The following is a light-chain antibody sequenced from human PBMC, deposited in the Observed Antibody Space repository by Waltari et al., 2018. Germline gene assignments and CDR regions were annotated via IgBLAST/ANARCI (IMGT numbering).Light chain of an antibody. V-gene: IGLV3-27*01. CDR3: YSATDNYRV. CDR2: KDR. CDR1: VLAKKY. Sequence: SYELTQPSSVSVSPGQTARTTCSGDVLAKKYARWFQHKPGQAPVVVIYKDRERPSGIPERFSGSSSGTTVTLTISGAQVEDEGDYYCYSATDNYRVFGGGTKLTVL. J-gene: IGLJ3*02.